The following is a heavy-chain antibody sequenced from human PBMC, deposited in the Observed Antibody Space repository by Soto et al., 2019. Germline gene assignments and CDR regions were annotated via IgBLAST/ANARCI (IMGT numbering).Heavy chain of an antibody. Sequence: GGSLRLSCTASGFTFGDYAMSWFRQAPGKGLEWVGFIRSKAYGGTTEYAASVKGRFTISRDDSKSIAYLQMNSLKTEDTAVYYCTRVASGLLDFWSGSPKYYYYYMDVWGKGTTVTVSS. J-gene: IGHJ6*03. CDR3: TRVASGLLDFWSGSPKYYYYYMDV. D-gene: IGHD3-3*01. CDR1: GFTFGDYA. V-gene: IGHV3-49*03. CDR2: IRSKAYGGTT.